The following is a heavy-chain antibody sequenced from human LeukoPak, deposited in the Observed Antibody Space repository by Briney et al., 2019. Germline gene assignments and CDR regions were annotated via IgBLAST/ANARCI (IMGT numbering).Heavy chain of an antibody. D-gene: IGHD6-6*01. V-gene: IGHV3-30-3*01. CDR1: GITFSSYA. J-gene: IGHJ3*02. Sequence: GGSLRLSCAASGITFSSYAMHWVRQAPGKGLEWVAVISYDGSNKYYADSVKGRFTISRDNSKNTLYLQMNSLRAEDTAVYYCARARRSSSSRGGGAFDIWGQGTMVTVSS. CDR2: ISYDGSNK. CDR3: ARARRSSSSRGGGAFDI.